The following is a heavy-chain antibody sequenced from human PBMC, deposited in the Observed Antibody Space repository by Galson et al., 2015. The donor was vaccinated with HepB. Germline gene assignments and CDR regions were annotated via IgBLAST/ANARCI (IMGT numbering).Heavy chain of an antibody. D-gene: IGHD6-19*01. CDR1: GFTFSSYA. V-gene: IGHV3-30-3*01. CDR2: ISYDGSNK. J-gene: IGHJ6*03. Sequence: SLRLSCAASGFTFSSYAMHWVRQAPGKGLEWVAVISYDGSNKYYADSVKGRFTISRDNSKNTLYLQMNSLRAEDTAVYYCARGPRSAYYYYMDVWGKGTTVTVSS. CDR3: ARGPRSAYYYYMDV.